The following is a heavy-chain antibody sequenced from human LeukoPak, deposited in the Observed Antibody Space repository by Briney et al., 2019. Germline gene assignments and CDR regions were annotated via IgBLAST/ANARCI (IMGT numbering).Heavy chain of an antibody. CDR2: ISYDGSNK. D-gene: IGHD3-22*01. V-gene: IGHV3-30-3*01. Sequence: PGGSLRLSCAASGFTFSGYAMHWVRQAPGKGLEWVAVISYDGSNKYYADSVKGRFTISRDNSKNTLYLQMNSLRAEDTAVYYCAREGSSGLYDAFDIWGQGTMVTVSS. CDR1: GFTFSGYA. J-gene: IGHJ3*02. CDR3: AREGSSGLYDAFDI.